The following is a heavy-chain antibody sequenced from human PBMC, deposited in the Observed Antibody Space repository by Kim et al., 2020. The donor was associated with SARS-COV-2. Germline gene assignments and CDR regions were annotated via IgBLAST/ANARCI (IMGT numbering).Heavy chain of an antibody. Sequence: ASVKVSCKASGYTFTGYYMHWVRQAPGQGLEWMGWINPNSGGTNYAQKFQGRVTMTRDTSISTAYMELSRLRSDDTAVYYCARLYCSSTSCYTKQDDYWGQGTLVTVSS. J-gene: IGHJ4*02. CDR3: ARLYCSSTSCYTKQDDY. CDR2: INPNSGGT. D-gene: IGHD2-2*02. CDR1: GYTFTGYY. V-gene: IGHV1-2*02.